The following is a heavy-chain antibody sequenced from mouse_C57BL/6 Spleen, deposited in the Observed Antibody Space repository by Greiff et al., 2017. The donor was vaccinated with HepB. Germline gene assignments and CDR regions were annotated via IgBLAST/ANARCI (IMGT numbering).Heavy chain of an antibody. Sequence: QVQLKESGAELVRPGASVTLSCKASGYTFTDYEMHWVKQTPVHGLEWIGAIDPETGGTAYNQKFKGKAILTADKSSSTAYMELRSLTSEDSAVYYCTRKQDRGLPAWFAYWGQGTLVTVSA. J-gene: IGHJ3*01. CDR2: IDPETGGT. CDR3: TRKQDRGLPAWFAY. V-gene: IGHV1-15*01. CDR1: GYTFTDYE. D-gene: IGHD2-4*01.